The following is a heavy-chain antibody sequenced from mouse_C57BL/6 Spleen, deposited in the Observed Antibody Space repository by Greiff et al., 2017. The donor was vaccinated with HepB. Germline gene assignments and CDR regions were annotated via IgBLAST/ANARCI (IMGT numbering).Heavy chain of an antibody. Sequence: VQLQQSGPELVKPGASVKMSCKASGYTFTDYYMHWVKQKPGKGLEWIGEIYPGSGNTYYNEKFKGKATLTADTSSSTAYMQLSSLTSEDSAVYFCARFTDGYGYWGQGTTLTVSS. V-gene: IGHV1-83*01. CDR2: YPGSGNTY. J-gene: IGHJ2*01. CDR3: RFTDGYGY. CDR1: YTFTDYYM. D-gene: IGHD2-2*01.